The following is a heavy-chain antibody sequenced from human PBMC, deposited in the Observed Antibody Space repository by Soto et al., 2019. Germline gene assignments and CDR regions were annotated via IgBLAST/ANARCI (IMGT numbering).Heavy chain of an antibody. Sequence: QITLKESGPPLVKPTQPLTLTCTFSGFSLSTSGVGVGWIRQPPGKALEWLALIYWDDDKRYSPSLKSRLTITKDTSKNQVVLTMTNMDPVDTATYYCAHRSQLVLPFDYWGQGTLVTVSS. CDR1: GFSLSTSGVG. CDR3: AHRSQLVLPFDY. V-gene: IGHV2-5*02. J-gene: IGHJ4*02. CDR2: IYWDDDK. D-gene: IGHD6-13*01.